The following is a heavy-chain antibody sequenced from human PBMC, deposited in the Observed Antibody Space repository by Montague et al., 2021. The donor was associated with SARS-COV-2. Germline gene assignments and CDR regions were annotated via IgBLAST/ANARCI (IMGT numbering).Heavy chain of an antibody. Sequence: SETLSLTCAVYGGSFSGYYWSWIRQPPGKGLEWIGEINHSGSTNYNPSLKSRVTISVDTSKNQFSLKLSPVTAADTAVYYCARGRTGTTFYYYYYGMDVWGQGTTVTVSS. CDR1: GGSFSGYY. J-gene: IGHJ6*02. CDR2: INHSGST. CDR3: ARGRTGTTFYYYYYGMDV. V-gene: IGHV4-34*01. D-gene: IGHD1-7*01.